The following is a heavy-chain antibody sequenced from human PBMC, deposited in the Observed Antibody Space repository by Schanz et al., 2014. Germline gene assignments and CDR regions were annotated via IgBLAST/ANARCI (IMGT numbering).Heavy chain of an antibody. V-gene: IGHV1-18*01. Sequence: QVQLVQSGAEVKKPGASVKVSCKASGYTFTSYGISWVRQAPGQGLEWMGWISAYNGNTKYPQKVQGRVTMTADTSTNTAYMELMSLRSDDTAVYYCAKAEYDILTDSYSRLDPWGQGTLVTVSS. D-gene: IGHD3-9*01. CDR1: GYTFTSYG. CDR3: AKAEYDILTDSYSRLDP. J-gene: IGHJ5*02. CDR2: ISAYNGNT.